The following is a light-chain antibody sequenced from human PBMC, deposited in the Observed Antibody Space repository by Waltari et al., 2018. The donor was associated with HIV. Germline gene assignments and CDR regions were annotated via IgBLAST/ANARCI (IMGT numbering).Light chain of an antibody. V-gene: IGKV1-16*01. CDR2: SSS. CDR3: QQYDTYPPT. Sequence: DIQMTQSPSSVSASIGERVTITCRASQGIGSHVAWFQQKPGQAPTSLIYSSSRLQSGVSTRFSGGGSGTEFTLTIDSLQSEDFGNYFCQQYDTYPPTFAQGT. CDR1: QGIGSH. J-gene: IGKJ2*01.